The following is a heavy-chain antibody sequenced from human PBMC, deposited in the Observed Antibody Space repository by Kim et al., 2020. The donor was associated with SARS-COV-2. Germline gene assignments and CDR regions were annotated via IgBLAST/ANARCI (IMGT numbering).Heavy chain of an antibody. CDR2: IYPADSDT. CDR3: ASRLNWDALDI. D-gene: IGHD1-20*01. J-gene: IGHJ3*02. Sequence: GESLKISCQGLGFSFSGYYIHWVRQVPGRGLEWMGFIYPADSDTRYGPPFQGQVTFSADQSTNSAYLQWTSLKASDTAIYYCASRLNWDALDIWGQGTMITVSS. CDR1: GFSFSGYY. V-gene: IGHV5-51*01.